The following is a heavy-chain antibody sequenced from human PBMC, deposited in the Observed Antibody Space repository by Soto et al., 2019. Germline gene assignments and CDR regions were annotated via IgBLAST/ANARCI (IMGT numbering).Heavy chain of an antibody. CDR3: ARQKDYDILTGYYPYYFDY. D-gene: IGHD3-9*01. Sequence: GGSLRLSCAASGFTFSSYSMNWVRQAPGKGLEWVSSISSSSSYIYYADSVKGRFTISRDNAKNSLYLQMNNLRAEDTAVYYCARQKDYDILTGYYPYYFDYWGQGTLVTVSS. V-gene: IGHV3-21*01. CDR2: ISSSSSYI. J-gene: IGHJ4*02. CDR1: GFTFSSYS.